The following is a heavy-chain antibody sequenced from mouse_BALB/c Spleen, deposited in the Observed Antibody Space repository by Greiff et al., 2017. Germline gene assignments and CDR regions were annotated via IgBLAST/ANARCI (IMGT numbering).Heavy chain of an antibody. Sequence: QVQLQQPGAELVKPGASVKLSCKASGYTFTSYWMHWVKQRPGQGLEWIGEIDPSDSYTNYNQKFTGKATLTVDKSSSTAYMQLSSLTSEDSAVYYCARVGDLAYWGQGTLVTVSA. CDR2: IDPSDSYT. D-gene: IGHD2-13*01. CDR1: GYTFTSYW. J-gene: IGHJ3*01. V-gene: IGHV1-69*02. CDR3: ARVGDLAY.